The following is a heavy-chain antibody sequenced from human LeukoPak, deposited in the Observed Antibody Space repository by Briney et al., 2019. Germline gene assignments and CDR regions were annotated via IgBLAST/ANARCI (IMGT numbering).Heavy chain of an antibody. CDR1: GFTFGNSG. CDR2: TNPSGSST. V-gene: IGHV1-46*01. Sequence: GGTLRLSCAASGFTFGNSGMNWVRQAPGQGLEWMGLTNPSGSSTVYAQKFQGRVTMTRDMSTSTDYMELSSLRFDDTAVYYCARDNSVGDTARWFDPWGQGTLVTVSS. D-gene: IGHD1-26*01. J-gene: IGHJ5*02. CDR3: ARDNSVGDTARWFDP.